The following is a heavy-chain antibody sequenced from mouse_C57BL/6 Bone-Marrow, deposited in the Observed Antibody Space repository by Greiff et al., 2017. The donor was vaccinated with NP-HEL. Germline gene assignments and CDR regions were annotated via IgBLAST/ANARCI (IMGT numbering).Heavy chain of an antibody. V-gene: IGHV1-26*01. D-gene: IGHD1-1*01. CDR3: ARGANYGSSYVGYFDV. J-gene: IGHJ1*03. Sequence: EVKLVESGPELVKPGASVKISCKASGYTFTDYYMNWVKQSHGKSLEWIGDINPNNGGTSYNQKFKGKATLTVDKSSSTAYMELRSLTSEDSAVYYCARGANYGSSYVGYFDVWGTGTTVTVSS. CDR1: GYTFTDYY. CDR2: INPNNGGT.